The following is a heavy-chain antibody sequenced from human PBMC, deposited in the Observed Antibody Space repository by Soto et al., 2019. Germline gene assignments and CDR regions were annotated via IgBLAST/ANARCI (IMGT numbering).Heavy chain of an antibody. D-gene: IGHD3-22*01. CDR2: IWYDGSNK. CDR3: ARERGEEVPYYYDSSGYQPLDY. CDR1: GFTFSSYG. Sequence: GGSLRLSCAASGFTFSSYGMHWVRQAPGKGLEWVAVIWYDGSNKYYADSVKGRFTISRDNSKNTLYLQMNSLRAEDTAVYYCARERGEEVPYYYDSSGYQPLDYWGQGTLVTVSS. J-gene: IGHJ4*02. V-gene: IGHV3-33*01.